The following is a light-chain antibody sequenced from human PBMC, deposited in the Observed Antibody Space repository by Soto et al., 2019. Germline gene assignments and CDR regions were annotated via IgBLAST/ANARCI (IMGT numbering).Light chain of an antibody. CDR3: QQYNNWPWT. J-gene: IGKJ1*01. Sequence: EIVMTQSPGTLSSSAGERVTLSCRASQSVSSKLVWYQRKPGQSPRLLIYDASTRATGMPGRFSGSGSGTEFTLTISSLQSEDFAVYYCQQYNNWPWTLGQGTKVDIK. CDR1: QSVSSK. CDR2: DAS. V-gene: IGKV3-15*01.